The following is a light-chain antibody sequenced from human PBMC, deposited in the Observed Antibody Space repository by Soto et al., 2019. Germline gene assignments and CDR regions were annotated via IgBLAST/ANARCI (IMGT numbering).Light chain of an antibody. J-gene: IGKJ1*01. Sequence: DIQMTQSPSSLSASVGDRVTITCRASQSIGGYLNWYQQKAGKAPNLXIYAASNLHSGAPSRFSGSGAWTHFTLTINSLQPEDFETDYCQQSYNTTWTFGQGTKVDIK. CDR3: QQSYNTTWT. CDR2: AAS. CDR1: QSIGGY. V-gene: IGKV1-39*01.